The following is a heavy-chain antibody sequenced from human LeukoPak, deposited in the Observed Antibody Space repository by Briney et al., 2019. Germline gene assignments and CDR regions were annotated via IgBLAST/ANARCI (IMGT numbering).Heavy chain of an antibody. Sequence: PGGSLRLSCAASGFTFSSYSMNWVRQAPGKGLEWVSSISSSSSYIYYADSVKGRFTISRDNAKNSLYLEMNSLRAEDTAVYYCASLAAGTNFDQWGQGTLVTVSS. CDR3: ASLAAGTNFDQ. D-gene: IGHD6-13*01. CDR1: GFTFSSYS. CDR2: ISSSSSYI. V-gene: IGHV3-21*04. J-gene: IGHJ4*02.